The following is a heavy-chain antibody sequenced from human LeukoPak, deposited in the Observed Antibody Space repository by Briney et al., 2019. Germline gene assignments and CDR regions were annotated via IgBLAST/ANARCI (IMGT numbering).Heavy chain of an antibody. J-gene: IGHJ3*02. V-gene: IGHV4-59*05. CDR2: IFYDGSP. D-gene: IGHD3-10*01. Sequence: SETLSLTCTVSGGSISSYYWSWIRQPPGKGLEWIGSIFYDGSPDYNPSLKSRVTISVDTSKNQFSLKLSSVTAADTAVYYCARRGAFDIWGQGTMVTVSS. CDR1: GGSISSYY. CDR3: ARRGAFDI.